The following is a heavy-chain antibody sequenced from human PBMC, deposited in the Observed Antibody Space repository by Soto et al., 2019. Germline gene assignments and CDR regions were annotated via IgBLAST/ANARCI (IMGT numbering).Heavy chain of an antibody. CDR1: GYTFTAYG. J-gene: IGHJ6*03. CDR3: ARGIVLGDYYYMDV. V-gene: IGHV1-18*01. D-gene: IGHD1-26*01. Sequence: QVHLVQSGAEVKGPGDSMKVSCKTPGYTFTAYGINWVRQAPGQGLEWMGWVSAYNGVTNYAQKPHGRVAMTTDTSTKRAYMERRSLRPDDTAVYYCARGIVLGDYYYMDVWGIGTTVTVSS. CDR2: VSAYNGVT.